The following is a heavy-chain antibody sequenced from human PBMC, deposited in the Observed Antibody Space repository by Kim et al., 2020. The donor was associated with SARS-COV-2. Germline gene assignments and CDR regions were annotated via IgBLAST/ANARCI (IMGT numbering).Heavy chain of an antibody. CDR3: ASLESYYYGSGSYPYFDY. Sequence: KGGFTISRDKAKNSLYLQMNSLRAEDTAVYYCASLESYYYGSGSYPYFDYWGQGTLVTVSS. J-gene: IGHJ4*02. V-gene: IGHV3-11*01. D-gene: IGHD3-10*01.